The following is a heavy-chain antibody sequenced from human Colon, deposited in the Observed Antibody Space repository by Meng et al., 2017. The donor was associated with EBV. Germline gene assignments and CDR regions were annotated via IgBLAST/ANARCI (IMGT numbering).Heavy chain of an antibody. V-gene: IGHV4-4*02. Sequence: QVLLRDSGAGLLKPSGIMCLTWAVSGTSISTSNWWSWFRQSPGDGLEWIGAIYHNGQTNYNPSLKSRVSMSVDESKNEFSLNLKSVTAADTAVYYCARDGGVTHIPWGQGVLVTVSS. D-gene: IGHD2-8*02. J-gene: IGHJ5*02. CDR1: GTSISTSNW. CDR3: ARDGGVTHIP. CDR2: IYHNGQT.